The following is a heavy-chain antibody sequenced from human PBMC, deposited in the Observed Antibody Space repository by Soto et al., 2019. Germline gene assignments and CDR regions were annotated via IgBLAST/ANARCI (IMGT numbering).Heavy chain of an antibody. Sequence: SLRLSCAASGFTFSSYAMSWVRQAPGKGLEWVSAISGSGGSTYYADSVKGRFTISRDNSKNTLYLQMNSLRAEDTAVYYCAKNLFPYGDYNRPFDYCGQGTLVTVSS. V-gene: IGHV3-23*01. CDR1: GFTFSSYA. CDR3: AKNLFPYGDYNRPFDY. CDR2: ISGSGGST. J-gene: IGHJ4*02. D-gene: IGHD4-17*01.